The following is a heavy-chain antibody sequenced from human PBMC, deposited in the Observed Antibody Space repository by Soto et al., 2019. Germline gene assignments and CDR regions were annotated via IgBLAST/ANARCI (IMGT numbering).Heavy chain of an antibody. Sequence: PSETLSLTCAVYGGSFSGYYWSWIRQPPGKGLEWIGEINHSGSTNYNPSLKSRVTISVDTSKNQFSLKLSSVTAADTAVYYCAREGGYSYGPFDYWGQGTLVTVSS. CDR1: GGSFSGYY. CDR2: INHSGST. J-gene: IGHJ4*02. V-gene: IGHV4-34*01. D-gene: IGHD5-18*01. CDR3: AREGGYSYGPFDY.